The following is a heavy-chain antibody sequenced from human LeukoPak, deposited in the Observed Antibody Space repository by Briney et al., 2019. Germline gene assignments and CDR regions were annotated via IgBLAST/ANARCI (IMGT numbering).Heavy chain of an antibody. Sequence: GGSLRLSCAASGFTFSSYAMSWVRQAPGKGLEWVSAISGSGGSTYYADSVKGRFTISRDNSKNPLYLQMNSLRAEDTAVYYCAKSPQPNYYAEEDSFDYWGQGTLVTVSS. CDR1: GFTFSSYA. V-gene: IGHV3-23*01. J-gene: IGHJ4*02. CDR3: AKSPQPNYYAEEDSFDY. CDR2: ISGSGGST. D-gene: IGHD3-10*01.